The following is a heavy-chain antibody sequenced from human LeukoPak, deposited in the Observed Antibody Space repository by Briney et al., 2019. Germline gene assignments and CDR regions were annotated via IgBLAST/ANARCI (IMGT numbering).Heavy chain of an antibody. J-gene: IGHJ4*02. V-gene: IGHV3-7*01. CDR1: GFTFSSNW. CDR2: IKPDGSAE. Sequence: PGGSLRLSCAASGFTFSSNWMSWVRHAPGRGLDWVANIKPDGSAEYYAASVRGRFTVSRDNAKNSLYLQMNSLRVEDTAVYYCARCRVIAGTPTYLDYWGQGTLVTVSS. CDR3: ARCRVIAGTPTYLDY. D-gene: IGHD2-15*01.